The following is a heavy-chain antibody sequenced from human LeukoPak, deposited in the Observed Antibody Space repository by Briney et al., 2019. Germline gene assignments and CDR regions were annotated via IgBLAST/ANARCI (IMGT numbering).Heavy chain of an antibody. CDR2: ISSSSSTI. Sequence: GGSLRLSCAASGFTFSSYSMNWVRQAPGKGLEWVSYISSSSSTIYYADSVKGRFTISRDNSKNTLYLQMNSLRAEDTAVYYCAKDRRVVVVGTFDYWGQGTLVTVSS. CDR1: GFTFSSYS. J-gene: IGHJ4*02. V-gene: IGHV3-48*01. D-gene: IGHD2-15*01. CDR3: AKDRRVVVVGTFDY.